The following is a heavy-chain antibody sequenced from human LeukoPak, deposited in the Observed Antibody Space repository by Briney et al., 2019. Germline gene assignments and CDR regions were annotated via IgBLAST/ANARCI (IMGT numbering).Heavy chain of an antibody. CDR3: AKDTAMVRGVISVY. V-gene: IGHV3-23*01. Sequence: GGSLRLSCAASGFTVSSNYMSWVRQAPGKGLEWVSAISGSGGSTYYADSVKGRFTISRDNSKNTLYLQMNSLRAEDTAVYYCAKDTAMVRGVISVYWGQGTLVTVSS. J-gene: IGHJ4*02. D-gene: IGHD3-10*01. CDR1: GFTVSSNY. CDR2: ISGSGGST.